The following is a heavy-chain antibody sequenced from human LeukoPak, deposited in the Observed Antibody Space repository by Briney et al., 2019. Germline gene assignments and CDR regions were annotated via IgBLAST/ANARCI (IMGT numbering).Heavy chain of an antibody. V-gene: IGHV3-43D*03. CDR1: GFTFDDYA. J-gene: IGHJ6*03. D-gene: IGHD4-11*01. Sequence: GGSLRLSCAASGFTFDDYAMHWVRQAPGKGLEWVSLISWDGGSTYYADSVKGRFTISRDNSKNSLYLQMNSLRAEDTALYYCAKDNIARATVSEHMDVWGKGTTVTVSS. CDR3: AKDNIARATVSEHMDV. CDR2: ISWDGGST.